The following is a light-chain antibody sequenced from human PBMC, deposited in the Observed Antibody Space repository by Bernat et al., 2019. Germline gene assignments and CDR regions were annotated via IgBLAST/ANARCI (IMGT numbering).Light chain of an antibody. CDR3: QYDDGSSPVI. V-gene: IGLV6-57*04. Sequence: FTLTPPRSVSGSPGETVTISCTRSSGNIASPYVQWYQPRPDSGVTTFILEDYKRPSGVPDRFSVAIDSSSNCVFRKISGLQTEDEAGYFWQYDDGSSPVIFGGGTKVT. CDR1: SGNIASPY. CDR2: EDY. J-gene: IGLJ2*01.